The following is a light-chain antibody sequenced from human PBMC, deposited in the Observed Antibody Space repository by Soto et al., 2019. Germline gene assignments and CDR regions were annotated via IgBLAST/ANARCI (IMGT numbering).Light chain of an antibody. J-gene: IGKJ3*01. CDR1: QSLLHSNGYNY. CDR2: LGS. Sequence: DIVMTQSPLSLPVTPGEPASISCRSSQSLLHSNGYNYLDWYLQKPGQSPQLLIYLGSNRASGVPDRFSGSGTGTDFTLKISRVEDVDVEVYYCMQALQITFGPGTKVDIK. CDR3: MQALQIT. V-gene: IGKV2-28*01.